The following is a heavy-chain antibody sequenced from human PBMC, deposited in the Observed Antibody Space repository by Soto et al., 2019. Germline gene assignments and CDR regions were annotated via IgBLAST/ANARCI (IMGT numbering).Heavy chain of an antibody. Sequence: ASVKVSCKASGYTFSGYYMHWVRQAPGQGLEWMGWINPNSGGTNSAQKFQGRVTMTRDTSISTCYMELNGLRPDDTAVYYCASGVGASRTPGTVRFAFDSWGQGKMVTGS. D-gene: IGHD1-26*01. CDR3: ASGVGASRTPGTVRFAFDS. CDR1: GYTFSGYY. J-gene: IGHJ3*01. V-gene: IGHV1-2*02. CDR2: INPNSGGT.